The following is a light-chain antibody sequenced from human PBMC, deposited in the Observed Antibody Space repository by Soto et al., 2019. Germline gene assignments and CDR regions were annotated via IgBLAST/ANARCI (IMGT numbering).Light chain of an antibody. Sequence: DIQMTQSPSTLSASVGDRVTITCRTSQSITSSLAWYQQKPGKAPKLLIYDASTLESGVPSRFNGSGSGSEFTLTISSLQPDDFATYFCQQYNTYSGWAFGQGTKV. CDR3: QQYNTYSGWA. J-gene: IGKJ1*01. CDR1: QSITSS. CDR2: DAS. V-gene: IGKV1-5*01.